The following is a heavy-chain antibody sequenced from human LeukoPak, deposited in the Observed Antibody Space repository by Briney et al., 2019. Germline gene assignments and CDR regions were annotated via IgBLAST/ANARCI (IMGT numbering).Heavy chain of an antibody. V-gene: IGHV3-33*01. CDR3: ARESVVSGGIHH. Sequence: PGRSLRLSCAASGFTFSSYGMHWVRQAPGKGLEWVAVIWYDGSNKYYADSVKGRFTISRDNAKNSLYLQMNSLRAEDTAVYYCARESVVSGGIHHWGQGTLVTVSS. D-gene: IGHD2-15*01. CDR1: GFTFSSYG. CDR2: IWYDGSNK. J-gene: IGHJ5*02.